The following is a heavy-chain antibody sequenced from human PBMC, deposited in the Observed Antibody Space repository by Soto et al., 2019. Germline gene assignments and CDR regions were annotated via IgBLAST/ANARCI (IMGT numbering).Heavy chain of an antibody. CDR1: GGSISTYY. CDR3: ARTTSGAFDI. D-gene: IGHD4-4*01. J-gene: IGHJ3*02. V-gene: IGHV4-59*08. CDR2: IYYSGST. Sequence: SETLSLTCTVSGGSISTYYWSWIRQPPGKGLEWIGYIYYSGSTSYNPSLKSRVTISVDTSKNQFSLKLSSVTAADTAVYYCARTTSGAFDIWGQGTMVTVSS.